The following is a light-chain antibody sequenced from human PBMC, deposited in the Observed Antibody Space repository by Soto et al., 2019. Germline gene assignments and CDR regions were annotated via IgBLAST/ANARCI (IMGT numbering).Light chain of an antibody. CDR1: QSVSSTY. J-gene: IGKJ1*01. Sequence: EIVLTQSPGTLSLSPGERATLSCRASQSVSSTYLAWYQQKPGQAPRLLIYGTSSRATGIPDMFSGSGSGTDFTLTISRLEPEDFAVYYCQQYGRSTGTFGQGTKVDIK. CDR2: GTS. V-gene: IGKV3-20*01. CDR3: QQYGRSTGT.